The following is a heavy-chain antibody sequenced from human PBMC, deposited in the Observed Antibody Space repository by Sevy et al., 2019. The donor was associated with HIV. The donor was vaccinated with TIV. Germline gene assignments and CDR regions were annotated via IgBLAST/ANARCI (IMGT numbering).Heavy chain of an antibody. V-gene: IGHV5-51*01. Sequence: GESLKISCEGSGFSFSSYWIHWVRQMPGKGLEWMATIHPGNSETRYRSSFQGQVTISADESINTAYLQWSRLSASDTAIYYCFMRAHTDSSGYYYRYGMDVWGQGTTVTVSS. CDR2: IHPGNSET. J-gene: IGHJ6*02. D-gene: IGHD3-10*01. CDR1: GFSFSSYW. CDR3: FMRAHTDSSGYYYRYGMDV.